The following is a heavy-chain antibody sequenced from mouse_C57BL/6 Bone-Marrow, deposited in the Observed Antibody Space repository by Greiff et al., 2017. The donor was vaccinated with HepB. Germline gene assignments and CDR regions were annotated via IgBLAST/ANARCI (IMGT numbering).Heavy chain of an antibody. J-gene: IGHJ2*01. CDR2: ISSGSSTI. CDR3: ARRLTGRDFDY. CDR1: GFTFSDYG. Sequence: EVKLVESGGGLVKPGGSLKLSCAASGFTFSDYGMHWVRQAPEKGLEWVAYISSGSSTIYYADTVKGRFTISRDKAKNTLFLQMTSLRSEDTAMYYCARRLTGRDFDYWGQGTTLTVSS. V-gene: IGHV5-17*01. D-gene: IGHD4-1*01.